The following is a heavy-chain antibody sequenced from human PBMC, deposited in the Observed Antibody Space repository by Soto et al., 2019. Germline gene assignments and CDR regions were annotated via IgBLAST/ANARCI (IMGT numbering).Heavy chain of an antibody. J-gene: IGHJ4*02. CDR3: ASPSTAVVGWLLAF. V-gene: IGHV3-30-3*01. Sequence: GESLKISCAASGFTFSSYAMHWVRQAPGKGLEWVAVISYDGSNKYYADSVKGRFTISRDNSKNTLYLQMNSLRAEDTAVYYCASPSTAVVGWLLAFWGQGTLVTVSS. CDR2: ISYDGSNK. CDR1: GFTFSSYA. D-gene: IGHD3-22*01.